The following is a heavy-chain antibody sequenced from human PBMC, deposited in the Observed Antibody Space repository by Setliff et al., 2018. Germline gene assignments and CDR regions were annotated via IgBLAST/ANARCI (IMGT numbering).Heavy chain of an antibody. CDR2: IQQGGTT. CDR3: TTGYISGYYIGH. Sequence: PGGSLRLSCVVSGLPFSNAWLTWVRQAPGKGLEWVANIQQGGTTDYAAPVKGRFSISRDDSKNTVYLQMNSLKTEDTAVYYCTTGYISGYYIGHWGLGTLVTVSS. CDR1: GLPFSNAW. J-gene: IGHJ4*02. D-gene: IGHD6-19*01. V-gene: IGHV3-15*01.